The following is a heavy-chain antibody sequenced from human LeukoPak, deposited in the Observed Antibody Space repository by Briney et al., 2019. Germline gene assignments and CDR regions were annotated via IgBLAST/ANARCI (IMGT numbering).Heavy chain of an antibody. Sequence: SQTLSLTCTVSGGSISSGSYYWSWIRQPAGKGLEWIGRIYTSGSTNYNPSLKSRVTISVDTSKNQFSLKLSSVTAADTAVYYCARGVGYSSSWYRDHFDYWGQGTLVTVSS. D-gene: IGHD6-13*01. CDR1: GGSISSGSYY. CDR2: IYTSGST. CDR3: ARGVGYSSSWYRDHFDY. J-gene: IGHJ4*02. V-gene: IGHV4-61*02.